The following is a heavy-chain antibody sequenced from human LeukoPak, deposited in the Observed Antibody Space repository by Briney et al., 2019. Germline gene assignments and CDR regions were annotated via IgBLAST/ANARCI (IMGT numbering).Heavy chain of an antibody. CDR3: AREVGAADWYFDL. CDR2: IYYSGST. J-gene: IGHJ2*01. V-gene: IGHV4-59*01. Sequence: SDTLSLTCTVSGGSISSYYWSWIRQPPGKGLEWIGYIYYSGSTNYDPSLKGRVTISVDTSKNQVSLKLSSVTSADTAVYYCAREVGAADWYFDLWGRGTLVTVSS. CDR1: GGSISSYY. D-gene: IGHD1-26*01.